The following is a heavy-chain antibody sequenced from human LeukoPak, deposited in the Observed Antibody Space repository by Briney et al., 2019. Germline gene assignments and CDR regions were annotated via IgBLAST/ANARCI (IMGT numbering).Heavy chain of an antibody. CDR2: ISSSGSTI. CDR1: GFTFSSYE. CDR3: ARDGILRFLEWSMTYYYYYGMDV. J-gene: IGHJ6*02. D-gene: IGHD3-3*01. V-gene: IGHV3-48*03. Sequence: PGGSLRLSCAASGFTFSSYEMNWVRQAPGKGLEWVSYISSSGSTIYYADSVKGRFTISRDNAKNSLYLQMNSLRAGDTAVYYCARDGILRFLEWSMTYYYYYGMDVWGQGTTVTVSS.